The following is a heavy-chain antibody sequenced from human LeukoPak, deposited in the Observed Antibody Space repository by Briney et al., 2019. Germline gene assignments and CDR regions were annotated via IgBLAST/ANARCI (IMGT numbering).Heavy chain of an antibody. V-gene: IGHV4-39*01. CDR1: GDSINRNSYY. D-gene: IGHD5-18*01. CDR3: ARAGGRQLWLNH. Sequence: SETLSLICTVSGDSINRNSYYWGWIRHPPGRGLEWLGGIYNGATTFYNPSLKSRVTVSEETSKNQFSLKLTSVTAADTAVYYCARAGGRQLWLNHWGQGTLVTVSS. CDR2: IYNGATT. J-gene: IGHJ5*02.